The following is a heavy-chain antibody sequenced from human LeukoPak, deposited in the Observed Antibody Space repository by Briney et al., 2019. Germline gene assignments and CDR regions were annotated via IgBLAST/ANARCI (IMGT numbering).Heavy chain of an antibody. CDR3: AREEIDCSGGSCSGPWHAFDL. D-gene: IGHD2-15*01. V-gene: IGHV4-34*01. Sequence: PSETLSLTCAVYGGSFSGYYWIWIRQPPGKGLEWIGEINHSGSTNYNPSLKSRVTISVDTSKNQFSLKLSSVTAADTAVYYCAREEIDCSGGSCSGPWHAFDLWGQGTMVTVSS. J-gene: IGHJ3*01. CDR2: INHSGST. CDR1: GGSFSGYY.